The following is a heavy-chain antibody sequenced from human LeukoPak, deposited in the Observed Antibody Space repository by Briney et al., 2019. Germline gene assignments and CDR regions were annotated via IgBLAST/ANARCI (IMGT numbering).Heavy chain of an antibody. V-gene: IGHV1-18*01. CDR3: ARNVVAPAALTP. CDR1: GYTFTSYG. Sequence: ASVKVSCKASGYTFTSYGISCVRQAPGQGLEWMGWISTYNGNTNYAQKLQGRVTMTTDTSTSTAYMELRSLRSDDTAVYYCARNVVAPAALTPWGQGTLVTVSS. D-gene: IGHD2-2*01. CDR2: ISTYNGNT. J-gene: IGHJ4*02.